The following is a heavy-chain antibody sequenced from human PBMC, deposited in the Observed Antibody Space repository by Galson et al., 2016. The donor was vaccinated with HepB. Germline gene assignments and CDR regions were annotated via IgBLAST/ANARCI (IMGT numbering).Heavy chain of an antibody. J-gene: IGHJ3*01. D-gene: IGHD3/OR15-3a*01. CDR3: ARYDFWSGYRYAMDV. CDR1: GGSVNSGTFY. V-gene: IGHV4-61*01. CDR2: IYYRGST. Sequence: SETLSLTCTVSGGSVNSGTFYWDWIRQPPGKGLEWIGYIYYRGSTNYNPSLKSRVTISGDRSKNQFSLKLNSVTAADTAVYYCARYDFWSGYRYAMDVWGQGTMVSVSS.